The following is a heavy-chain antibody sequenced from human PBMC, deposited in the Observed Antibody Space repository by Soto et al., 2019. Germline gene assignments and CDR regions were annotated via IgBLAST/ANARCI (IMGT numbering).Heavy chain of an antibody. CDR3: ARDRIVRVMVRGVVRVYYYGMDV. CDR2: INPSGGST. J-gene: IGHJ6*02. CDR1: GYTFPSYS. Sequence: ASVKVSCKASGYTFPSYSMHWVRQAPGQGLEWMGIINPSGGSTSYAQKFQGRVTMTRDTSTSTVYMELSSLRSEDTAVYYCARDRIVRVMVRGVVRVYYYGMDVWGQGTTVTVSS. V-gene: IGHV1-46*01. D-gene: IGHD3-10*01.